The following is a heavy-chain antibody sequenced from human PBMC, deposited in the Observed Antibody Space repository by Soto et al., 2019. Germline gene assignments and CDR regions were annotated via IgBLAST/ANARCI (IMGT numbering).Heavy chain of an antibody. CDR3: AKDEYYYSRSGYYIFDS. V-gene: IGHV3-30*18. J-gene: IGHJ4*02. Sequence: AGGSLRLSCEVSGFTFSAYGMHWVRQAPGKGLEWVAAISHDGTNKNYGDSVKGRFTFSRDNSKKTLYLQMNSLRPEDTALYYCAKDEYYYSRSGYYIFDSWGQGTLVTVSS. D-gene: IGHD3-22*01. CDR1: GFTFSAYG. CDR2: ISHDGTNK.